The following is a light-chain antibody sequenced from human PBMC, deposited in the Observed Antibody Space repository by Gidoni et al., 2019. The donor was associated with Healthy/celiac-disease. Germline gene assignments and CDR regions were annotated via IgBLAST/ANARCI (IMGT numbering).Light chain of an antibody. Sequence: DIQMNQSPSSLSASVGDRVTITCRASQSISSYLNWYQQKPGKAPKLLIYAASSLQSGVPSRFSGSGSGTDFTLTISSLQPEDFATYYCQQSYSTPTFGGGTKVEI. CDR1: QSISSY. CDR2: AAS. CDR3: QQSYSTPT. V-gene: IGKV1-39*01. J-gene: IGKJ4*01.